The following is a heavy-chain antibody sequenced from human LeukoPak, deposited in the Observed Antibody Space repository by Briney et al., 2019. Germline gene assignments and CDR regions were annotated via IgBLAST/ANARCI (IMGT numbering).Heavy chain of an antibody. J-gene: IGHJ4*02. CDR2: IKQDGSEK. CDR1: GFTFSSYW. Sequence: GGSLRLSCAASGFTFSSYWMSWVRQAPGKGLEWVANIKQDGSEKYYVDSVKGRFTISRDNAKNSLYLQMNSLRAEDTAVYYCARDQGTQLEPTLYWGQGTLVTVSS. V-gene: IGHV3-7*01. CDR3: ARDQGTQLEPTLY. D-gene: IGHD1-1*01.